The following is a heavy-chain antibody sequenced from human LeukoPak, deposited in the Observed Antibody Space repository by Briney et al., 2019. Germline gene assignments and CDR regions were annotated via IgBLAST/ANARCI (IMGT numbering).Heavy chain of an antibody. D-gene: IGHD2-2*01. CDR3: ARSLGSCSTTTCYDNWFDP. Sequence: GGSLRLSCAASGFTFIHYGINWARQAPGKGLEWVSSISSSGVYIYYADSLKGRFTISRDNAKDSLYLQMNSLRAEDTAVYYCARSLGSCSTTTCYDNWFDPWGQGTLVTVSS. V-gene: IGHV3-21*01. CDR2: ISSSGVYI. CDR1: GFTFIHYG. J-gene: IGHJ5*02.